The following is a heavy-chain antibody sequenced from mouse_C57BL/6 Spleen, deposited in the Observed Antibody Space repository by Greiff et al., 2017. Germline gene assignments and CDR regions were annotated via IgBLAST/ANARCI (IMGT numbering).Heavy chain of an antibody. CDR2: INPSTGGT. D-gene: IGHD5-1*01. CDR3: ARNLPLFAY. J-gene: IGHJ3*01. CDR1: GYSFTGYY. Sequence: VQLQQSGPELVKPGASVKISCKASGYSFTGYYMNWVKQSPEKSLEWIGEINPSTGGTTYNQKFKAKATLTVDKSSSTAYMQLKSLTSEDSAVYYCARNLPLFAYWGQGTLVTVSA. V-gene: IGHV1-42*01.